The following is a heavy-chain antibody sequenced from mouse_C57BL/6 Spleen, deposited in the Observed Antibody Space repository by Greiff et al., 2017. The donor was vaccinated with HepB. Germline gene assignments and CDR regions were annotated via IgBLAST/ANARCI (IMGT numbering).Heavy chain of an antibody. CDR2: ISSGSSTI. Sequence: EVMLVESGGGLVKPGGSLKLSCAASGFTFSDYGMHWVRQAPEKGLEWVAYISSGSSTIYYADTVKGRFTISRDNAKNTLFLQMTSLRSEDTAMYYCARPYNNYPRGFAYWGQGTLVTVSA. D-gene: IGHD2-5*01. CDR1: GFTFSDYG. V-gene: IGHV5-17*01. CDR3: ARPYNNYPRGFAY. J-gene: IGHJ3*01.